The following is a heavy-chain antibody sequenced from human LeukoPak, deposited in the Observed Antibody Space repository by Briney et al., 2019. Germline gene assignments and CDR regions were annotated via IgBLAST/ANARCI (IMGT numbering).Heavy chain of an antibody. J-gene: IGHJ6*02. CDR2: INHSGST. V-gene: IGHV4-34*01. CDR1: GGSFSGYY. Sequence: SETLSLICAVYGGSFSGYYWSWIRQPPGKGLEWIGEINHSGSTNYNPSLKSRVTISVDTSKNQFSLKLSSVTAADTAVYYCARLYYYDSSGQSYGMDVWGQGTTVTVSS. CDR3: ARLYYYDSSGQSYGMDV. D-gene: IGHD3-22*01.